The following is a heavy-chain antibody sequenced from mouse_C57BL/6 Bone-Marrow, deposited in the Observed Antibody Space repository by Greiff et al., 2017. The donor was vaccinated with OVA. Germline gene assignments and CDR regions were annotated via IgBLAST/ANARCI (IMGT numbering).Heavy chain of an antibody. Sequence: EVKLVESGGGLVKPGGSLKLSCAASGFTFRDYGMHWVRQAPEKGLEWVAYISSGSSTIYYADTVKGRFTISRDNAKNTLFLQMTSLRSEDTAMYYCARLHYYYGSSPPMDYWGQGTSVTVSS. CDR2: ISSGSSTI. CDR3: ARLHYYYGSSPPMDY. J-gene: IGHJ4*01. CDR1: GFTFRDYG. D-gene: IGHD1-1*01. V-gene: IGHV5-17*01.